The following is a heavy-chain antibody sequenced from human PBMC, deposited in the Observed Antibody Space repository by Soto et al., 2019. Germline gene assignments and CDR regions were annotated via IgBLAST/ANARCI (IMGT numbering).Heavy chain of an antibody. J-gene: IGHJ6*02. CDR3: AQTVSPQILSYVMHP. V-gene: IGHV2-5*02. D-gene: IGHD1-26*01. CDR1: GFSLSTSGVG. Sequence: QITLKESGPALVKPTQTLTLTCTFSGFSLSTSGVGVGWIRQPPGKALEWLALIYWDDDKRYSPSLKSRLPITKDTSHNPVVLTMTNMDPVDTATYYCAQTVSPQILSYVMHPWGQGTTVTVSS. CDR2: IYWDDDK.